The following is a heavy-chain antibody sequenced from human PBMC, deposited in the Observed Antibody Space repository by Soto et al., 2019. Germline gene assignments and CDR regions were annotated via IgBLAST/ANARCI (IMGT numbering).Heavy chain of an antibody. CDR2: IYSGGST. V-gene: IGHV3-53*01. J-gene: IGHJ6*02. CDR1: GFTVSSNY. Sequence: PGGSLRLSCAASGFTVSSNYMSWVRQAPGKGLEWVSVIYSGGSTYYADSVKGRFTISRDNSKNTLYLQTNSLRAEDTAVYYCARIVWSGYSDYYYGMDVWGQGTTVTVSS. CDR3: ARIVWSGYSDYYYGMDV. D-gene: IGHD3-3*01.